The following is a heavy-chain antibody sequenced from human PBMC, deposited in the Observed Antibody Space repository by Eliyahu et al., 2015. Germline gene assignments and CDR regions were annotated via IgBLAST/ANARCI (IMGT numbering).Heavy chain of an antibody. Sequence: QMQLVQSGAEVKKTGSSVKVSCKASGYXFTYRYLHWVRQAPGQALEWMGWITPFNGNTNYAQKFQDRVTITRDRSMSTAYMELSSLRSEDTAMYYCATLGGEALSGEVLWGQGTLVTVSS. CDR1: GYXFTYRY. J-gene: IGHJ4*02. V-gene: IGHV1-45*02. D-gene: IGHD3-16*01. CDR2: ITPFNGNT. CDR3: ATLGGEALSGEVL.